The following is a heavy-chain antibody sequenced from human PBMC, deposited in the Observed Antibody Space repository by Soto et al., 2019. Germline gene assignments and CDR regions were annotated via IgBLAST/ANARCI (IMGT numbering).Heavy chain of an antibody. Sequence: PGGVRRLSFGGSGLTFSNAWMRWVREAPGKGFELFGRIKSKTDCGTTDYAAPVKGRFTISRDDSKNTLYLQMNSLKTEDTAVYYCTTEQQLADYYYYYGMDVWGQGT. CDR1: GLTFSNAW. J-gene: IGHJ6*02. CDR2: IKSKTDCGTT. CDR3: TTEQQLADYYYYYGMDV. V-gene: IGHV3-15*01. D-gene: IGHD6-13*01.